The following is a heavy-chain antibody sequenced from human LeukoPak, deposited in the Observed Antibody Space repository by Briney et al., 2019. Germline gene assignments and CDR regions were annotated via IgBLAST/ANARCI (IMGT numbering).Heavy chain of an antibody. CDR1: GGSISSYY. J-gene: IGHJ4*02. V-gene: IGHV4-4*07. Sequence: PSETLSLTCTVSGGSISSYYWSWIRQPAGKGLEWIGRIYTSGSTSYNPSLKSRVTMSVDTSKNQFSLKLSSVTAADTAVYYCAREGGNYYDSSGYRRFDYWGQGTLVTVSS. D-gene: IGHD3-22*01. CDR3: AREGGNYYDSSGYRRFDY. CDR2: IYTSGST.